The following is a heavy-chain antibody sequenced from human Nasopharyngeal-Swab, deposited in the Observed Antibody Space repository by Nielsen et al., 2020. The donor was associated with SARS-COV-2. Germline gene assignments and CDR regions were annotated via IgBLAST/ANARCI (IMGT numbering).Heavy chain of an antibody. J-gene: IGHJ4*02. CDR2: FNPNSGGT. V-gene: IGHV1-2*06. CDR1: GYTFIGYY. Sequence: ASVKVSCKTSGYTFIGYYIHWVRQAPGQGLEWMGRFNPNSGGTNYAQELQGRVTMTEDTGTHTAYMELSSLMSGDTAVYYCAATVLSRLQGTAPHLDYWGQGTHVTVSS. D-gene: IGHD1-1*01. CDR3: AATVLSRLQGTAPHLDY.